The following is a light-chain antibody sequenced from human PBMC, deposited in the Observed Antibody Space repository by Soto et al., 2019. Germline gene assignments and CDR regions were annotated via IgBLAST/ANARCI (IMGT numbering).Light chain of an antibody. CDR3: AAWDDSLNAL. CDR2: IND. CDR1: SSNIGDNP. V-gene: IGLV1-44*01. J-gene: IGLJ1*01. Sequence: QSVLTQPPSASGTPGQRITISCSGSSSNIGDNPVNWYQQLPGAAPTLLIYINDQRPSGVPDRFSCSKSGTSASLAISGLQPEDEADYYCAAWDDSLNALFGTGTKVTVL.